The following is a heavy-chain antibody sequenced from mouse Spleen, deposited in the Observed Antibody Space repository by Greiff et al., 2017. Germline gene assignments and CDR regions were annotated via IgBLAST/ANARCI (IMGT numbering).Heavy chain of an antibody. CDR1: GYTFTSYW. CDR2: IDPSDSYT. CDR3: ARSGARATYYYAMDY. V-gene: IGHV1-50*01. Sequence: QVQLQQPGAELVKPGASVKLSCKASGYTFTSYWMQWVKQRPGQGLEWIGEIDPSDSYTNYNQKFKGKATLTADTSSNTAYMQLSSLTSEDSAVYYCARSGARATYYYAMDYWGQGTSVTVSS. D-gene: IGHD3-1*01. J-gene: IGHJ4*01.